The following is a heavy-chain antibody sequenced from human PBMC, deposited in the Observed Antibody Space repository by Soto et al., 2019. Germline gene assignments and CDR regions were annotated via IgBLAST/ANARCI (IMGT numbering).Heavy chain of an antibody. CDR3: ARILPEPTDESGPIDY. D-gene: IGHD1-1*01. CDR2: LYYSGST. J-gene: IGHJ4*02. V-gene: IGHV4-59*01. CDR1: GGSISSYY. Sequence: SETLSLTCTVSGGSISSYYWSWIRQPPGKGLEWIGYLYYSGSTNYNPSLKTRVTTSVDTSKNQFSRKLSSVSAADTALLYCARILPEPTDESGPIDYCGQGTRVTVSS.